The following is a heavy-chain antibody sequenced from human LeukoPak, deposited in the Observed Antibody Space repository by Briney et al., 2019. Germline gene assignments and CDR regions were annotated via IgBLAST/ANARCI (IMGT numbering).Heavy chain of an antibody. J-gene: IGHJ4*02. CDR2: IGSSGGNI. CDR1: GFSFSGYG. Sequence: GGSLRLSCVASGFSFSGYGMSWVRQAPGKGLEWVSAIGSSGGNIHYADSVKGRFTISRNNSRYTLYLEVNSLRAEDTAVYYCAKDRGWFGGSLANFDYWGQGTLVTVSS. D-gene: IGHD3-10*01. CDR3: AKDRGWFGGSLANFDY. V-gene: IGHV3-23*01.